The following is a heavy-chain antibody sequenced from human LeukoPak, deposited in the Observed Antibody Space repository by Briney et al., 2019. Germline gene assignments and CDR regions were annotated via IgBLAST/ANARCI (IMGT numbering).Heavy chain of an antibody. D-gene: IGHD3-9*01. J-gene: IGHJ4*02. CDR2: IYPGDSDT. CDR3: ARGGRVRYFDWSFDY. V-gene: IGHV5-51*01. CDR1: GYSFTSYW. Sequence: GESLKISCKGSGYSFTSYWIGWVRQMPGKGLEWMGIIYPGDSDTRYSPSFQGQVTISADKSISTAYLQWSSLKASDTAMYYCARGGRVRYFDWSFDYRGQGTLVTVSS.